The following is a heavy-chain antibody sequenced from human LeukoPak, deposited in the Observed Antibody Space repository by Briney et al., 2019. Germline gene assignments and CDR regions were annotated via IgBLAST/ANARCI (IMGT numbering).Heavy chain of an antibody. J-gene: IGHJ4*02. CDR3: ARRDRDGYNLGFDY. CDR2: INHSGST. Sequence: PSETLSLTCAVYGGSFSGYYWSWIRQPPGKGLEWIGEINHSGSTNYNPSLKSRVTISVDTSKNQFSLKLSSVTAADTAVYYCARRDRDGYNLGFDYWGQGTLVTVSS. V-gene: IGHV4-34*01. D-gene: IGHD5-24*01. CDR1: GGSFSGYY.